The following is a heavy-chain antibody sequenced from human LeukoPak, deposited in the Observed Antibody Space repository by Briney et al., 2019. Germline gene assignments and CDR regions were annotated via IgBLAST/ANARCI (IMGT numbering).Heavy chain of an antibody. CDR2: ISGSGGST. D-gene: IGHD3-10*01. J-gene: IGHJ4*02. CDR3: AKEAYYGSGSYAPTFDY. Sequence: GGSLRLSCAASGFTFSSYAMGWVRQPPGKGLDWVSPISGSGGSTYYADSVKGRFTISRDNSKNTLYLQMNSLRAEDTAVYYCAKEAYYGSGSYAPTFDYWGQGTLVTVSS. V-gene: IGHV3-23*01. CDR1: GFTFSSYA.